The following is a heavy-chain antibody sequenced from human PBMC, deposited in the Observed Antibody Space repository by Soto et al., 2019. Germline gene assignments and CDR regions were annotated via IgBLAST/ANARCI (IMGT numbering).Heavy chain of an antibody. CDR1: GGSFSANY. Sequence: SETLPLSWTVYGGSFSANYWSWIRQPTGKGLEWIGEINTSGMTNYNSSLTSRVTISVDRSKDQLSLEVTSVTAADAAVYYCERGRPPWNRNSWYAFDYWGHGILVTVSS. CDR3: ERGRPPWNRNSWYAFDY. J-gene: IGHJ4*01. D-gene: IGHD6-13*01. CDR2: INTSGMT. V-gene: IGHV4-34*01.